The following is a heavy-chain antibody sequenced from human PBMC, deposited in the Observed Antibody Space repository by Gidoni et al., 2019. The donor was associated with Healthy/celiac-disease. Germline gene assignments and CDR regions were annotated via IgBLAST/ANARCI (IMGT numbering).Heavy chain of an antibody. CDR1: GFPFSNAW. V-gene: IGHV3-15*05. CDR2: IKSKTDGGTT. Sequence: EVQLVESGGGLVKPGWSLRLSCAASGFPFSNAWMIWVRQAPGKGLEWVGRIKSKTDGGTTDYAAPVKGRFTISRDDSKNTLYLEMNSLKTEDTAVYYCTTGDYYDSSGYYGFDYWGQGTLVTVSS. D-gene: IGHD3-22*01. CDR3: TTGDYYDSSGYYGFDY. J-gene: IGHJ4*02.